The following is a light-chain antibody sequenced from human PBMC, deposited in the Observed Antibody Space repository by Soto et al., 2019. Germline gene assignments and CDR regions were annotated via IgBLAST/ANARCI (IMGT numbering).Light chain of an antibody. Sequence: DIQMTQSPSTLSGSVGDRVTITCRASQTISSWLAWYQQKPGKAPKLLIYKASTLKSGFPSRFSGSGSGTEFTLTISSLQPDDFETYYCQHYNSYSEAFGQGTKVDIK. CDR1: QTISSW. V-gene: IGKV1-5*03. CDR3: QHYNSYSEA. J-gene: IGKJ1*01. CDR2: KAS.